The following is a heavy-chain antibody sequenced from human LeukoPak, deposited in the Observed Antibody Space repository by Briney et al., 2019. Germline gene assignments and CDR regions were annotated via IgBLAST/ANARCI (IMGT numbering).Heavy chain of an antibody. CDR2: FTYDGNDK. CDR1: GFTFSRYA. Sequence: GGSLRLSCAASGFTFSRYAMHWVRQAPSKGLEWVAVFTYDGNDKYYADSVEGRFTISRDNSKNTLYLQMNGLRVEDTGVYFCARERDAFDIWGQGTMVTVSS. V-gene: IGHV3-30*04. CDR3: ARERDAFDI. J-gene: IGHJ3*02.